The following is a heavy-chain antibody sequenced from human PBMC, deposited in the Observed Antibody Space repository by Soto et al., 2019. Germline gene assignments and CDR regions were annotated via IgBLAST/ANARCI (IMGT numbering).Heavy chain of an antibody. CDR1: GFTFSSYW. CDR3: AREYPGDDAFDI. CDR2: INSDGSST. Sequence: GGSLRLSCAASGFTFSSYWMHWVRQAPGKGLVWVSRINSDGSSTSYADSVKGRFTISRDNAKNTLYLQMNSLRAEDTAVYYCAREYPGDDAFDIWGQGTMVTVSS. J-gene: IGHJ3*02. V-gene: IGHV3-74*01.